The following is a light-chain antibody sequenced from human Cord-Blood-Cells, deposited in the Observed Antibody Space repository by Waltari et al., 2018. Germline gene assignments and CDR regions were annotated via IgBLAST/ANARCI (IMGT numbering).Light chain of an antibody. V-gene: IGKV3-20*01. CDR3: QQYGSSWT. J-gene: IGKJ1*01. Sequence: EIVLTQSPGTLSLSPGDRATLSCRASQSVSSSYLAWSQQKPGQAPRLLIYGASSRATGIPDRFSGSGSGTDFTLTISRLEPEDFAVYYCQQYGSSWTFGQGTKVEIK. CDR1: QSVSSSY. CDR2: GAS.